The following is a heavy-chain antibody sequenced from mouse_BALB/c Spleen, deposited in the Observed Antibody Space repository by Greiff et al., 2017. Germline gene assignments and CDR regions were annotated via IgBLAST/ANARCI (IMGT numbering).Heavy chain of an antibody. CDR3: ARNYRYDRYYYAMDY. CDR1: GDSITSGY. Sequence: EVKLMESGPSLVKPSQTLSLTCSVTGDSITSGYWNWIRKFPGNKLEYMGYISYSGSTYYNPSLKSRISITRDTSKNQYYLQLNSVTTEDTATYYCARNYRYDRYYYAMDYWGQGTSVTVSS. CDR2: ISYSGST. D-gene: IGHD2-14*01. J-gene: IGHJ4*01. V-gene: IGHV3-8*02.